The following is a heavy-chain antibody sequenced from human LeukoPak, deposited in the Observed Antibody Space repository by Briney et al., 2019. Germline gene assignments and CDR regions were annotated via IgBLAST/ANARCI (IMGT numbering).Heavy chain of an antibody. CDR1: GFTVSSNY. CDR3: ARDKGWALGMDV. CDR2: IYSGGST. Sequence: GGSLRLSCAASGFTVSSNYMSWVRQAPGTWLEWVSVIYSGGSTYYADSVKGRFTISRDNSKNTLYLQMNSLRAEDTAVYYCARDKGWALGMDVWGQGTTVTVSS. J-gene: IGHJ6*02. D-gene: IGHD6-19*01. V-gene: IGHV3-66*02.